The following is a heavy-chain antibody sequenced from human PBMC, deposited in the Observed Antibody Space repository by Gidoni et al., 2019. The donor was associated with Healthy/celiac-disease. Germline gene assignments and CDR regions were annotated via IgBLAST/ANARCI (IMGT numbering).Heavy chain of an antibody. V-gene: IGHV1-18*01. CDR1: GYTFPSYG. CDR3: ARRPYYYGSGSPLGY. CDR2: ISAYNGNT. Sequence: QVQLVQSGAEVKKPGASVKVSFKASGYTFPSYGISWVRQAPGQGLDWMGWISAYNGNTNYAQKLQGRVTMTTDTSTSTAYMELRSLRSDDTAVYYCARRPYYYGSGSPLGYWGQGTLVTVSS. D-gene: IGHD3-10*01. J-gene: IGHJ4*02.